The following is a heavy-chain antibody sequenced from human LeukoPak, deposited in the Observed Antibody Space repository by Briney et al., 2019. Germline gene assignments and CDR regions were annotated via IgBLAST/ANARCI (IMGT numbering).Heavy chain of an antibody. CDR1: GFTFSSYD. Sequence: GGSLRLSCAASGFTFSSYDMSWVRQAPGKGLEWVSAISGSGGSTYYADSVKGRFTISRDNSKNTLYLQMNSLRAEDTAVYYCAKYLYYSYCSGGSCYPQTDYWGQGTLVTVSS. CDR2: ISGSGGST. V-gene: IGHV3-23*01. D-gene: IGHD2-15*01. CDR3: AKYLYYSYCSGGSCYPQTDY. J-gene: IGHJ4*02.